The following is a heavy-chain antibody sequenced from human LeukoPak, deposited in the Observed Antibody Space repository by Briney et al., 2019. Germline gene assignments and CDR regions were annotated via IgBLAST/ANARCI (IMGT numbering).Heavy chain of an antibody. J-gene: IGHJ4*02. D-gene: IGHD2-15*01. V-gene: IGHV1-2*02. CDR2: INPNSGGT. CDR3: ARSAEGYCSGGSCYSSYNDY. Sequence: GASVKVSCKASGYTFTGYYMHWVRQAPGQGLEWMGWINPNSGGTNYAQKLQGRVTMTTGTSTSTAYMELRSLRSDDTAVYYCARSAEGYCSGGSCYSSYNDYWGQGTLVTVSS. CDR1: GYTFTGYY.